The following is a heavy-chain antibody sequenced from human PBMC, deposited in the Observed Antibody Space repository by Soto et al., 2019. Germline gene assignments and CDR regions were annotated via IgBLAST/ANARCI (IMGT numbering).Heavy chain of an antibody. CDR1: GGSINNDDFY. D-gene: IGHD3-22*01. CDR2: VYYSGSS. J-gene: IGHJ2*01. V-gene: IGHV4-30-4*01. CDR3: ARMSYYYDKWYFDL. Sequence: SETLSLTCSVSGGSINNDDFYWSWLRQTPGKGLQWIGYVYYSGSSDCIPSLKSRLSMSIDQSKNQFPLKLSSVTAADTAIYYCARMSYYYDKWYFDLWGRGSLVT.